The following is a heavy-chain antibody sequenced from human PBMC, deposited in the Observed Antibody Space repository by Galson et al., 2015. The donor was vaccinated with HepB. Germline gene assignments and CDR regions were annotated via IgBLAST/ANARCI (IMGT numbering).Heavy chain of an antibody. Sequence: SLRLSCAASGFTFSSYGMHWVRQAPGKGREWVAVIWYDGSNKYYADSVKGRFTISRDNSKNTLYLQMNSLRAEDTAVYYCARLSIAEAHYYYFYGMDVWGQGTTVTVSS. CDR1: GFTFSSYG. J-gene: IGHJ6*02. V-gene: IGHV3-33*01. D-gene: IGHD6-13*01. CDR2: IWYDGSNK. CDR3: ARLSIAEAHYYYFYGMDV.